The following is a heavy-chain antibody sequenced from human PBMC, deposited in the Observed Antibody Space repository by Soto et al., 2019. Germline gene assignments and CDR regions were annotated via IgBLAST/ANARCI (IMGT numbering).Heavy chain of an antibody. CDR3: AKLGSSSWSPHYYFDY. CDR2: ITDSGDDT. CDR1: GFTFNNYA. V-gene: IGHV3-23*01. Sequence: EVQLLESGGGLVQPAGSLRLSCAASGFTFNNYAMCWVLQAPGKGLEWVSAITDSGDDTYYTDSVKGRFTISRDNSKSTLYLHMNSLRAEDTAIYYCAKLGSSSWSPHYYFDYWGQGTLVTVSS. J-gene: IGHJ4*02. D-gene: IGHD2-2*01.